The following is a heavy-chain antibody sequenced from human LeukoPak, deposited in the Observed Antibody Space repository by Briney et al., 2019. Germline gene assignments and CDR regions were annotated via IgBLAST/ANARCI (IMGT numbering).Heavy chain of an antibody. CDR1: GFTFSSYA. CDR3: ATFEARALAVAGTGAFDI. CDR2: ISGSGGST. Sequence: PGGSLRLSCAASGFTFSSYAMSWVRQAPGKGLEWVSAISGSGGSTYYADSVKGRFTISRDNSKNTLYLQMNSLRAEDTAVYYCATFEARALAVAGTGAFDIWGQGTMVTVSS. D-gene: IGHD6-19*01. J-gene: IGHJ3*02. V-gene: IGHV3-23*01.